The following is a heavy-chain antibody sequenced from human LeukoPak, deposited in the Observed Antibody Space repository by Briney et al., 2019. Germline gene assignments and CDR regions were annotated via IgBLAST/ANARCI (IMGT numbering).Heavy chain of an antibody. CDR1: GYTFTSYG. CDR2: ISAYNGNT. D-gene: IGHD6-19*01. V-gene: IGHV1-18*01. Sequence: ASVKVSCKASGYTFTSYGISWVRQAPGQGLEWMGWISAYNGNTNYAQKLQGRVTMTTDTSTSTAYMELRSLRSDDTAVYYCATEGDSSGYPGRDYWGQGTLVTVSS. J-gene: IGHJ4*02. CDR3: ATEGDSSGYPGRDY.